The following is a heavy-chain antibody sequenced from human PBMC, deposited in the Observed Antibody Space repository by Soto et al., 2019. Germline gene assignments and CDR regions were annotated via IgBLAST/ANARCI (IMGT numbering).Heavy chain of an antibody. V-gene: IGHV3-23*01. J-gene: IGHJ3*01. D-gene: IGHD3-16*01. CDR2: ITGNSAFT. Sequence: GGSMRLSCAGSGFTFNRNAMSWVRQAPGEGLEWVSGITGNSAFTYYADSVKGRFIISRDNSKNTLYLQINTLRVEDTAVYYCAKNRDYDYDAFDVWGQGTVVTVSS. CDR1: GFTFNRNA. CDR3: AKNRDYDYDAFDV.